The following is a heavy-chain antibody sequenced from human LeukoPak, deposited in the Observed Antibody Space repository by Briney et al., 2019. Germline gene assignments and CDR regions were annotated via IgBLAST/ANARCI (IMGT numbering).Heavy chain of an antibody. CDR1: GGSIRSYY. D-gene: IGHD3-3*01. Sequence: SETLSLTCTVSGGSIRSYYWSWIREPPGKGLEWIGYIYFSGSTSYNPSLKSRVTISVDRSKNQFSLKLSSVAAADTAVYYCARSYDTNFDYWGQGTLSPSPQ. CDR2: IYFSGST. J-gene: IGHJ4*02. CDR3: ARSYDTNFDY. V-gene: IGHV4-59*01.